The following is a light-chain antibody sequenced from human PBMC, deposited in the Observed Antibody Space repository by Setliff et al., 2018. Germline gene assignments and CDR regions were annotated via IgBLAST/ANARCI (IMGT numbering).Light chain of an antibody. V-gene: IGLV1-44*01. CDR2: SDY. Sequence: PPSASGTPGQRVTISCSGSNSNIGSNIVNWYQQVPGTAPKLLIYSDYQRPSGVPDRFSGSKSGTSASLAISGLQSEDEADYYCSSWDDSLDGFYVFGTGTKV. CDR1: NSNIGSNI. J-gene: IGLJ1*01. CDR3: SSWDDSLDGFYV.